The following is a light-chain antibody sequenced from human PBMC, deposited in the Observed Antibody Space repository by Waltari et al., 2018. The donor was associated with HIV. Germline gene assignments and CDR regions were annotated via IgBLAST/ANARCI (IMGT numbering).Light chain of an antibody. CDR1: QSVSSY. V-gene: IGKV3-11*01. CDR2: DAS. CDR3: QQRSNWLT. J-gene: IGKJ4*01. Sequence: IVLTQSPATLSLSPVERATLSCRASQSVSSYLAWYQQKPGQAPRLLIYDASNRATGIPARFSGSGSGTDFTLTISSLEPEDFAVYYCQQRSNWLTFGGGTKVEIK.